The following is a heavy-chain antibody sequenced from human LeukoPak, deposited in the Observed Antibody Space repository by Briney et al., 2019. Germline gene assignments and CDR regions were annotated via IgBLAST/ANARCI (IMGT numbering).Heavy chain of an antibody. CDR2: ISYDGSDK. Sequence: GGSLRLSCAASGFTFSTYDMHWVRQAPGKGLEWVATISYDGSDKYYADSVKGRFTISRDNSKNTLYLQMNSLRAEDTAVYYCARDSNADYGDADFDYWGQGTLVTVSS. CDR1: GFTFSTYD. D-gene: IGHD4-17*01. J-gene: IGHJ4*02. CDR3: ARDSNADYGDADFDY. V-gene: IGHV3-30*03.